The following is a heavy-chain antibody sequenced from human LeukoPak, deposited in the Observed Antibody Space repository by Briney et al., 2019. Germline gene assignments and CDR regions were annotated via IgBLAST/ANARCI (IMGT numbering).Heavy chain of an antibody. CDR3: ARVPRTVVGTKDAKYFQH. CDR2: TRSKGKNYST. J-gene: IGHJ1*01. V-gene: IGHV3-72*01. CDR1: GFTLSDHD. D-gene: IGHD6-19*01. Sequence: GGSLRLSCAVSGFTLSDHDMDWVRQSPGKGLDWVGRTRSKGKNYSTQYAASVQGRFTISRDNAKNTLYLQMNSLRAEDTAVYYCARVPRTVVGTKDAKYFQHWGQGTLVTVSS.